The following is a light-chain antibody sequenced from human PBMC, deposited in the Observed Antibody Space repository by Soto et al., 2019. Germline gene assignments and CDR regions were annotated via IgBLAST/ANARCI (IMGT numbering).Light chain of an antibody. V-gene: IGLV1-47*02. J-gene: IGLJ1*01. CDR2: SND. Sequence: QSVLTQPPSASGTPGQSITISCSGISSNIGSNYVYWYQHLPGTAPKLLIYSNDQRPSGVPDRFSGSKSGTSASLAISGLRSEDEADYYCAAWDGSLSGNYVFGTGTKVTVL. CDR1: SSNIGSNY. CDR3: AAWDGSLSGNYV.